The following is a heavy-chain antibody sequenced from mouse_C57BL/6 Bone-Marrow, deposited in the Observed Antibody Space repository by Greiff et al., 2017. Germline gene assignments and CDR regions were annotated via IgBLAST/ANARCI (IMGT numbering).Heavy chain of an antibody. CDR2: LDPENGDT. CDR3: TTGSLYYYAMDY. CDR1: GFNIKDDY. V-gene: IGHV14-4*01. Sequence: EVQLQQSGAELVRPGASVKLSCTASGFNIKDDYMHWVKQRPEQGLAWIGWLDPENGDTEYASKFQGKATITADTSSNTAYLQLSSLTSEDTAVYYCTTGSLYYYAMDYWGQGTSVTVSS. D-gene: IGHD6-5*01. J-gene: IGHJ4*01.